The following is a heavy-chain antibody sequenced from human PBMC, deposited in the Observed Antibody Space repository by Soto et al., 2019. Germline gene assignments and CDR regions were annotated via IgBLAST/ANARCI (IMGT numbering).Heavy chain of an antibody. Sequence: PSETLSLTCAVSSGSISSSNWWSWVRQPPGKGLEWIGEIYHSGSTNYNPSLKSRVTISVDKSKNQFSLKLSSVTAADTAVYYCARASGSSWTFDYWGQGTLVTVSS. D-gene: IGHD6-13*01. V-gene: IGHV4-4*02. CDR1: SGSISSSNW. J-gene: IGHJ4*02. CDR2: IYHSGST. CDR3: ARASGSSWTFDY.